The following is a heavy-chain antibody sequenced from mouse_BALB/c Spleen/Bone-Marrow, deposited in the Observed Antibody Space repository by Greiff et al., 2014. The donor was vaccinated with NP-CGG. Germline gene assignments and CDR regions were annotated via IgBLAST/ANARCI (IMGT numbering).Heavy chain of an antibody. Sequence: VKLMESGAELARPGASVKLSCKASGYTFTSYWMQWVKQRPGQSLEWIGAIYPGDGDTRYTQKFKGKATLTADKSSSTAYMQLSSLASEDSAVYYCARRDYGIRENYYAMDYWGQGTSVTVSS. J-gene: IGHJ4*01. V-gene: IGHV1-87*01. CDR2: IYPGDGDT. D-gene: IGHD1-2*01. CDR3: ARRDYGIRENYYAMDY. CDR1: GYTFTSYW.